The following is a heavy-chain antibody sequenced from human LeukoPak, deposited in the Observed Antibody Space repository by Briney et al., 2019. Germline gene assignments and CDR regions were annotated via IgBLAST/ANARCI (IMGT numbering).Heavy chain of an antibody. CDR1: GFTSDDYA. CDR2: ISWDGGST. V-gene: IGHV3-43D*03. Sequence: HAGGSLRLSCAASGFTSDDYAMHWVRQAPGKGLEWVSLISWDGGSTYYADSVKGRFTISRDNSKNSLYLQMNSLRAEDTALYYCAKDSIVYGSGSYSYYYYYMDVWGKGTTVTVSS. J-gene: IGHJ6*03. D-gene: IGHD3-10*01. CDR3: AKDSIVYGSGSYSYYYYYMDV.